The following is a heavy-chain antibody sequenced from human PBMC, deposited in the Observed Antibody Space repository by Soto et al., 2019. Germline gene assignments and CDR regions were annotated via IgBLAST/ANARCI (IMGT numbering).Heavy chain of an antibody. CDR1: GGSFSGYY. V-gene: IGHV4-34*01. J-gene: IGHJ6*03. Sequence: PSETLSLTCAVYGGSFSGYYWSWIRQPPGKGLEWIGEINHSGSTNYNPSLKSRVTISVDTSKNQFFLKLSSVTAADTAVYYCARVHSSSSRYYYYYYYMDVWGKGTTVTVSS. CDR3: ARVHSSSSRYYYYYYYMDV. CDR2: INHSGST. D-gene: IGHD6-6*01.